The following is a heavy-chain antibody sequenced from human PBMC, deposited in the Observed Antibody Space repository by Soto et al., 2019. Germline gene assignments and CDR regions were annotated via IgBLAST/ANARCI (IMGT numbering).Heavy chain of an antibody. CDR3: ARGPPGVVPGAIGSGGMDV. V-gene: IGHV3-7*01. J-gene: IGHJ6*02. D-gene: IGHD2-2*01. CDR2: IKQDGSEK. Sequence: GGSLRLSCAASGFTFSSYWMSWVRQAPGKGLEWVANIKQDGSEKYHVDSVKGRFTISRDNSKNTVSLQMNSLRAEDSAVYYCARGPPGVVPGAIGSGGMDVWGQGTTVTVSS. CDR1: GFTFSSYW.